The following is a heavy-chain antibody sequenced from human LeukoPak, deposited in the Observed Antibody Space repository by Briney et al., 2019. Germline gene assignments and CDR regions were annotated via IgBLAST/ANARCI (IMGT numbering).Heavy chain of an antibody. Sequence: WASVKVSCKASGYTFTSYGISWVRQAPGQGLEWMGWISAYNGNTNYAQKFQGRVTMTRDTSISTAYMELSRLRSDDTAVYYCAREYSYGSRWGQGTLVTVSS. CDR1: GYTFTSYG. CDR2: ISAYNGNT. J-gene: IGHJ4*02. CDR3: AREYSYGSR. V-gene: IGHV1-18*01. D-gene: IGHD5-18*01.